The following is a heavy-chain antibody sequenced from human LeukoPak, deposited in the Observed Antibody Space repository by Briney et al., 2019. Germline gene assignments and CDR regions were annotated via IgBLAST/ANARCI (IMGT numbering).Heavy chain of an antibody. CDR2: ISYDGSNK. J-gene: IGHJ6*02. CDR3: ARDLGDTAMDPNYYYYGMDV. D-gene: IGHD5-18*01. V-gene: IGHV3-30-3*01. Sequence: PGGSLRLSCAASGFTFSGYAMHWVRQAPGKGLEWVAVISYDGSNKYYADSVKGRFTISRDNSKNTLYLQMNSLRAEDTAVYYCARDLGDTAMDPNYYYYGMDVWGQGTTVTVSS. CDR1: GFTFSGYA.